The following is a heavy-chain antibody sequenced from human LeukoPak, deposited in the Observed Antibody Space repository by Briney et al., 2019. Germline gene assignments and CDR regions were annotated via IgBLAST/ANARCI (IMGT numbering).Heavy chain of an antibody. CDR3: ARKGWYSDL. CDR2: INQDGSQK. Sequence: GGSLRLSCAASGFTFSSYSMNWVRQAPGKGLEWVASINQDGSQKYYVESLKGRFTISRDNAKNSHYLQMNSLRAEDTAVYYCARKGWYSDLWGRGTLVSVSS. CDR1: GFTFSSYS. V-gene: IGHV3-7*01. J-gene: IGHJ2*01.